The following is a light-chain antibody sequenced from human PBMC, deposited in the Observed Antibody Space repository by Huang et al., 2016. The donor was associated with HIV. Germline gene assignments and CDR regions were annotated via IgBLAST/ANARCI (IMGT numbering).Light chain of an antibody. J-gene: IGKJ1*01. CDR1: QSVSNN. CDR3: QQSNSWPPWT. V-gene: IGKV3-15*01. CDR2: GVS. Sequence: EIVMTQSPAILSVSPGERATLSRRASQSVSNNLAWYQQKPGQAPRLVIYGVSTRATGIPARFSGSGSGTEFTLTISSLQSEDFAVYYCQQSNSWPPWTFGQGTKVEI.